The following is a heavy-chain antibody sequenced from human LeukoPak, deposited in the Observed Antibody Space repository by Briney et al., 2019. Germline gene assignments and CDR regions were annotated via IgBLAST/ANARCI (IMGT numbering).Heavy chain of an antibody. CDR2: IWYDGSNK. D-gene: IGHD3-3*01. CDR3: ARDGAIFGVGDV. Sequence: GGSLRLSCAVSGFTFSSYGMHWVRQAPGKGLEWVAVIWYDGSNKYYADSVKGRFTISRDNSKNTLYLQMNSLRAEDTAVYYCARDGAIFGVGDVWGQGTTVTVSS. CDR1: GFTFSSYG. V-gene: IGHV3-33*01. J-gene: IGHJ6*02.